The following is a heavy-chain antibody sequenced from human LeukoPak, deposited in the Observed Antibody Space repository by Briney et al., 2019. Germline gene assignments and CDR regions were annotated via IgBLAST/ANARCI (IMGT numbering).Heavy chain of an antibody. CDR1: EFSVGSNY. Sequence: GGSLRLSCAASEFSVGSNYMTWVRQAPGKGLEWVSLIYSGGSTYYADSVKGRFTISRDNAKNSLYLQMNSLRAEDTAVYYCASGAPYPYWGQGTLVTVSS. CDR2: IYSGGST. CDR3: ASGAPYPY. D-gene: IGHD3-16*01. J-gene: IGHJ4*02. V-gene: IGHV3-66*01.